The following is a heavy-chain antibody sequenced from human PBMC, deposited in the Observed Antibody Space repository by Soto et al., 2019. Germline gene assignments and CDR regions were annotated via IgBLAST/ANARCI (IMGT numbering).Heavy chain of an antibody. V-gene: IGHV4-39*01. CDR3: ARRQQLVLAAFDI. Sequence: SETLSLTCTVSGGSISSSSYYWGWIRQPPGKGLEWIGSIYYSGSTYYNPSLKSRVTISVDTSRNQFSLKLSSVTAADTAVYYCARRQQLVLAAFDIWGQGTMVTVS. J-gene: IGHJ3*02. CDR1: GGSISSSSYY. CDR2: IYYSGST. D-gene: IGHD6-13*01.